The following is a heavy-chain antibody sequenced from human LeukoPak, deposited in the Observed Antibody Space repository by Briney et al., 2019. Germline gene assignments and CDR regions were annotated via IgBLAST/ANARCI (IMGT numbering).Heavy chain of an antibody. J-gene: IGHJ4*02. CDR1: GFTFSSYA. Sequence: GGSLRLSCAASGFTFSSYAMHWVRQAPGKGLEWVAVISYDGSNKYYADSVKGRFTVSRDNSKNTLYLQMNSLRAEDTAAYYCARVRVPSSGWDYWGQGTLVTVSS. D-gene: IGHD6-19*01. V-gene: IGHV3-30-3*01. CDR3: ARVRVPSSGWDY. CDR2: ISYDGSNK.